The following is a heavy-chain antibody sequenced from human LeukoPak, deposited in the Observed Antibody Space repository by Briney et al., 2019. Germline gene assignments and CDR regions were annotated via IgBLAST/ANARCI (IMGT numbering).Heavy chain of an antibody. Sequence: PGGSLRLSCAASGFIVSSNYMSWVRQAPGKGLEWVSVIYSGGSTYYADSVKGRFTNSGDNSKNTVYLQMNSLRAEDTAVYYCARVGPGGYSGYGYYYYGMDVWGQGTTVTVSS. V-gene: IGHV3-53*01. J-gene: IGHJ6*02. D-gene: IGHD5-12*01. CDR3: ARVGPGGYSGYGYYYYGMDV. CDR2: IYSGGST. CDR1: GFIVSSNY.